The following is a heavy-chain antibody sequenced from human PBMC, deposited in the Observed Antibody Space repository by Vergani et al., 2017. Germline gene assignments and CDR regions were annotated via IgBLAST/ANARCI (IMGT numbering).Heavy chain of an antibody. V-gene: IGHV3-21*01. CDR3: ARGPSQFGDFVLEYFQH. CDR1: GFTFSSYS. J-gene: IGHJ1*01. D-gene: IGHD4-17*01. Sequence: EVQLVESGGGLVKPGGSLRLSCAASGFTFSSYSMNWVRQAPGKGLEWVSSISSSSSYIYYADSVKGRFTISRDNAKNSLYLQMNSLRAEDTAVYYCARGPSQFGDFVLEYFQHGGQGSLVTVSS. CDR2: ISSSSSYI.